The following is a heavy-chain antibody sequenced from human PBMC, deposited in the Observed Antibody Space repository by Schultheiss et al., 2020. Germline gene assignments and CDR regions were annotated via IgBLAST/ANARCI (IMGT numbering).Heavy chain of an antibody. J-gene: IGHJ4*02. CDR3: ARYYSSGWYYFDS. CDR1: GGSISSSSYY. Sequence: SETLSLTCTVSGGSISSSSYYWGWIRQPPGKGLEWIGYIYYSGSTNYNPSLKSRVTISVDTSKNRFSLNLSSVTAADTAVYYCARYYSSGWYYFDSWGQGILVNVSS. CDR2: IYYSGST. V-gene: IGHV4-61*05. D-gene: IGHD6-19*01.